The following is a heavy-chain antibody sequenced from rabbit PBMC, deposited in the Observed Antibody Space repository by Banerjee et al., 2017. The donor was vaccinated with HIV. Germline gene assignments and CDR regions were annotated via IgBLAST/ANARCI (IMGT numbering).Heavy chain of an antibody. CDR1: GFSFSSSYY. D-gene: IGHD4-2*01. CDR3: ARDFAGVIGWNFNL. V-gene: IGHV1S45*01. J-gene: IGHJ4*01. Sequence: QEQLEESGGDLVKPGASLTLTCTTSGFSFSSSYYMCWVRQAPGKGLEWIGCNDSSSITGYASWVNGRFTISKTSSTTVTLQMTSLTAADTAPYFCARDFAGVIGWNFNLWGQGTLVTVS. CDR2: NDSSSIT.